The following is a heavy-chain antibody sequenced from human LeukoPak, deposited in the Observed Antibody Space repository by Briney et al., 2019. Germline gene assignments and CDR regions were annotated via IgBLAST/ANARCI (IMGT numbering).Heavy chain of an antibody. D-gene: IGHD6-13*01. J-gene: IGHJ4*02. V-gene: IGHV3-23*01. CDR3: AKGGWDSSSWYVGFDY. Sequence: GGSLRLSCAASGFTFSNFAVVWVRQAPGKGLEWVSAISGSGGSTYYADSVKGRFTISRDNSKNTLYLQMNSLRAEDTAVYYCAKGGWDSSSWYVGFDYWGQGTLVTVSS. CDR2: ISGSGGST. CDR1: GFTFSNFA.